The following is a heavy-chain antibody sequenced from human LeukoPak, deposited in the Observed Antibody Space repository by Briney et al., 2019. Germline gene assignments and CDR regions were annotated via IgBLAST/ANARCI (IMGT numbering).Heavy chain of an antibody. CDR2: IYHSGST. J-gene: IGHJ4*02. CDR1: GYSISSGYY. D-gene: IGHD6-13*01. CDR3: ASLAAASSRQFDY. Sequence: SETLSLTCTVSGYSISSGYYWGWIRQPPGKGLEWIGSIYHSGSTYYNPSLKSRVTISVDTSKNQFSLKLSSVTAADTAVYYCASLAAASSRQFDYWGQGTLVTVSS. V-gene: IGHV4-38-2*02.